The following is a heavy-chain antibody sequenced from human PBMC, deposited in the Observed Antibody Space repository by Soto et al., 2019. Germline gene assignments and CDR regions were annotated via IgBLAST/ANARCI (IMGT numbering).Heavy chain of an antibody. Sequence: QVQLVQSGAEVKKPGSSVKVSCKASGGTFSSYTISWVRQAPGQGLEWMGRIIPILGIANYAQKFQVRVTITEDKSTSTAYMELSSLRSEDTAVYYCARGSWYGDSAYWGQGTLVTVSS. D-gene: IGHD4-17*01. V-gene: IGHV1-69*02. CDR2: IIPILGIA. CDR3: ARGSWYGDSAY. J-gene: IGHJ4*02. CDR1: GGTFSSYT.